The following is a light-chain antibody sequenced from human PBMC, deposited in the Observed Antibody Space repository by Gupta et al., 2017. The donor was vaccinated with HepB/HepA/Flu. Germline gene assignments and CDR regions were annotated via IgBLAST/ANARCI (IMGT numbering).Light chain of an antibody. Sequence: DIQMTQSPSSLSASVGDRVTITCRASQSISSYLNWYQQKPGKAPKLLIYAASSLQSGVPSRVSGSGSGTDFTLTISSLQPEDFATYYCPQSYSKPWTFGQGTKVEIK. J-gene: IGKJ1*01. CDR1: QSISSY. V-gene: IGKV1-39*01. CDR2: AAS. CDR3: PQSYSKPWT.